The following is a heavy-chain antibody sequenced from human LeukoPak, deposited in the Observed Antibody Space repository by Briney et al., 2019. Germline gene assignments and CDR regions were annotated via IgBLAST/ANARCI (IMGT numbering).Heavy chain of an antibody. J-gene: IGHJ4*02. D-gene: IGHD1-1*01. CDR3: TTDPLHGM. V-gene: IGHV3-15*01. Sequence: PGGSLRLSCAASGFTFSKSWMSWVRQAPGKGLEGVGRIKSKIDGGTADYAPPAKGRFTISRDNSKDSLYLQMSGLKTEDTAVYYCTTDPLHGMGGQGTLVTVSS. CDR1: GFTFSKSW. CDR2: IKSKIDGGTA.